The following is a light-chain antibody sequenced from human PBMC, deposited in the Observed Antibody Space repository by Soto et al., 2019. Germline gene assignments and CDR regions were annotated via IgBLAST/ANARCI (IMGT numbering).Light chain of an antibody. CDR1: SSDVGSYNL. CDR3: CSYAGSSTFVYV. J-gene: IGLJ1*01. Sequence: ALTQPASVSGSPGQSITISCTGTSSDVGSYNLVSWYQQHPGKAPKLMIYEGSKRPSGVSNRFSGSKSGNTASLTISGLQAEDEADYYCCSYAGSSTFVYVFGTGTKVTVL. CDR2: EGS. V-gene: IGLV2-23*03.